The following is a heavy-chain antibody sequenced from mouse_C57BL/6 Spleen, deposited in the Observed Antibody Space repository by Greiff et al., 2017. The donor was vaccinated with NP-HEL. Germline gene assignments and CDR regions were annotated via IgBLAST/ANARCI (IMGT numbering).Heavy chain of an antibody. V-gene: IGHV1-55*01. CDR1: GYTFTSYW. CDR3: ARRDTITTGVATDY. D-gene: IGHD1-1*01. J-gene: IGHJ2*01. CDR2: IYPGSGST. Sequence: VQLQQPGAELVKPGASVKMSCKASGYTFTSYWITWVKQRPGQGLEWIGDIYPGSGSTNYNEKFKSKATLTVDTSSSTAYMQLSSLTAEDSAVYYCARRDTITTGVATDYWGQGTTLTVSS.